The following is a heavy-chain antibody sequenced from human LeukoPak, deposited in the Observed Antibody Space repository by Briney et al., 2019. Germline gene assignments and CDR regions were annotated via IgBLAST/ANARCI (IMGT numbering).Heavy chain of an antibody. Sequence: SGGSLRLSCAASGFTVSSNYMSWVRQAPGKGLVWVSRINSDGSSTSYADSVKGRFTISRDNAKNTLYLQMNSLRAEDTAVYYCARGIAAAGPSLDYWGQGTLVTVSS. V-gene: IGHV3-74*01. J-gene: IGHJ4*02. D-gene: IGHD6-13*01. CDR2: INSDGSST. CDR3: ARGIAAAGPSLDY. CDR1: GFTVSSNY.